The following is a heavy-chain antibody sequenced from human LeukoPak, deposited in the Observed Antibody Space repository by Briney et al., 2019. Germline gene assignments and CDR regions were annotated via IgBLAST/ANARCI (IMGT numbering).Heavy chain of an antibody. Sequence: SETLSLTCAVYGGSFSGYYWSWIRQPPGKGLEWIGEINHSGSTNYNPSLKSRVTISVDTSKNQFSLKLTSVTAADTAVYYCAGHHPRNTVDFWGQGTLVTVSS. V-gene: IGHV4-34*01. J-gene: IGHJ4*02. CDR2: INHSGST. CDR3: AGHHPRNTVDF. CDR1: GGSFSGYY. D-gene: IGHD2/OR15-2a*01.